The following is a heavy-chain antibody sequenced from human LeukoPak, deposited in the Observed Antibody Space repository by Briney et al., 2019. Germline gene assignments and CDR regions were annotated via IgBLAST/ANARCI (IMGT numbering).Heavy chain of an antibody. J-gene: IGHJ4*02. CDR1: GFTLSDYW. D-gene: IGHD3-3*01. Sequence: GGSLRLSCAVSGFTLSDYWMHWVRQAPGKGLVWVSHINLDGSWTGYADSVKGRFTFSKDDAKNTLYLQMNSLRAEDTAVYYCAKDHAIFGVAPPSFDYWGQGTLVTVSS. CDR3: AKDHAIFGVAPPSFDY. CDR2: INLDGSWT. V-gene: IGHV3-74*01.